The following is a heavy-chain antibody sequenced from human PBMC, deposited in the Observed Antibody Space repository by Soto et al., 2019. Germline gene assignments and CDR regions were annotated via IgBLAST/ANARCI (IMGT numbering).Heavy chain of an antibody. CDR1: GFSLSTNKVG. V-gene: IGHV2-5*02. D-gene: IGHD3-16*01. CDR3: AHTYPPAFDI. J-gene: IGHJ3*02. Sequence: QITLKESGPTLVKPTQTLTLSCTFSGFSLSTNKVGVGWIRQPPGKALEWLALIYWDDDKRYSPFLESRLTITKDTSKNQVVLTMTNMDPVDTATYYCAHTYPPAFDILGQGTMVTVSS. CDR2: IYWDDDK.